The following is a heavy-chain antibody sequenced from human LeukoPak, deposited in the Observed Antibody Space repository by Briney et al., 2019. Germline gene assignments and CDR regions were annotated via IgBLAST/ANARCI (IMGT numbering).Heavy chain of an antibody. CDR2: ISSNGGST. CDR1: GFTFSSYA. CDR3: ARARGYGGLHDAFDI. Sequence: GGSLRLSCAASGFTFSSYAMHWVRQAPGKGLEYVSAISSNGGSTYYANSVKGGFTISRDNSKNTLYLQMGSLRAEDMAVYYCARARGYGGLHDAFDIWDQGTMVTVSS. D-gene: IGHD4/OR15-4a*01. V-gene: IGHV3-64*01. J-gene: IGHJ3*02.